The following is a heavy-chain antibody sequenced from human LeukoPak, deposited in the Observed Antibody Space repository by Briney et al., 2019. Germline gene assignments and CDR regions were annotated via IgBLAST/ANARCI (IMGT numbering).Heavy chain of an antibody. CDR3: ANYRKPQGLDY. CDR2: ISANGADK. Sequence: GGSLRLSCEASGFTFSSYAMSWVRQAPGKGLEWVSAISANGADKYYADSVKGRFTISRDNSKNTLFLQMTSLRVEDTAVYYCANYRKPQGLDYWGQGTLVTVSS. D-gene: IGHD1-14*01. V-gene: IGHV3-23*01. CDR1: GFTFSSYA. J-gene: IGHJ4*02.